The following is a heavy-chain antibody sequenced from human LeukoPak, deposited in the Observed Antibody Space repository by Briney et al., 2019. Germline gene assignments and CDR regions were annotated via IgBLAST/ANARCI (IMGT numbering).Heavy chain of an antibody. CDR1: GYSISSGYY. Sequence: SETLSLTCTVSGYSISSGYYWGWIRQPPGKGLEWIGSIYHSGSTYYNPSLKSRVTISVDTSKNQFSLKLSSVTAADTAVYYCASRVTMVRGATQYYFDYWGQGTLVTVSS. CDR3: ASRVTMVRGATQYYFDY. J-gene: IGHJ4*02. D-gene: IGHD3-10*01. CDR2: IYHSGST. V-gene: IGHV4-38-2*02.